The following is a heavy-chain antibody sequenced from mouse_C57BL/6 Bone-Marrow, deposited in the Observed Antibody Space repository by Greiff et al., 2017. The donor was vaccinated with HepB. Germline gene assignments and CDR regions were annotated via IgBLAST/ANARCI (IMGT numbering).Heavy chain of an antibody. V-gene: IGHV7-4*01. CDR3: GKAVSNGNGYTWFAY. D-gene: IGHD1-1*01. CDR2: IRNTANGYTT. J-gene: IGHJ3*01. Sequence: EVQGVESGGGLVQPGASLRLSCAASGFTFTDDHMSWVRQPPGKALEWLALIRNTANGYTTEHTASVKGRFTISRENSQNILYLQMHTLRAEDSATYYCGKAVSNGNGYTWFAYCGQGTLVTVTA. CDR1: GFTFTDDH.